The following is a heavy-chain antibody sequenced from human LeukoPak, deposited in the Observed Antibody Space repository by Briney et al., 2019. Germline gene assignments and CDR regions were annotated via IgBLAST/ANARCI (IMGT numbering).Heavy chain of an antibody. J-gene: IGHJ4*02. CDR1: GFTFSTSW. Sequence: GGSLRLSCAVSGFTFSTSWMHWVRQAPGTGLEWVANINQDGRQKHYVDSLKGRFSISRDNGRNSLYLQMDNLRVEDTAVCYCMSDSFDNWGQGTLVTVSS. V-gene: IGHV3-7*01. CDR3: MSDSFDN. CDR2: INQDGRQK.